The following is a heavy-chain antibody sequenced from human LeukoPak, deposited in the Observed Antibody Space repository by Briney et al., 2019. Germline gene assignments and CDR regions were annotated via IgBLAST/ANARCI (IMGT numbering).Heavy chain of an antibody. CDR3: ARVGYSNSYDY. V-gene: IGHV1-8*01. CDR2: MSPNSGNT. Sequence: GASVKVSCKASGYTFTSYDINWVRQATGQGLEWMGWMSPNSGNTGYAQKFQGRVTITWDASISTAYMGLSSLRSEDTAVYYCARVGYSNSYDYWGQGTLVTVSS. D-gene: IGHD4-11*01. CDR1: GYTFTSYD. J-gene: IGHJ4*02.